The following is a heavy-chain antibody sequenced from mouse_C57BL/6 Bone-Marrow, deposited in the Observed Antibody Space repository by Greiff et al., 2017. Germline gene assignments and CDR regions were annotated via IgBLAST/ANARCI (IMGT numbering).Heavy chain of an antibody. V-gene: IGHV1-39*01. CDR2: LNPNYGTT. CDR1: GYSFTDYN. D-gene: IGHD2-4*01. Sequence: EVQLQESGPALVKPGASVKISCKASGYSFTDYNMNWVKQSNGKSLEWIGVLNPNYGTTSYNQKFKGKATLTVDQSPSTAYMQLKSLTSEDSAVDYCARGYDYDYAMDYWGQGTSVTVSS. J-gene: IGHJ4*01. CDR3: ARGYDYDYAMDY.